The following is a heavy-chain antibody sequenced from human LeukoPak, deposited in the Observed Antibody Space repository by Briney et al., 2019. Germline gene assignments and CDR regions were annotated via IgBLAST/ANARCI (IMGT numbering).Heavy chain of an antibody. J-gene: IGHJ6*02. D-gene: IGHD6-6*01. CDR2: ISSSSSYI. CDR3: ARLTGYSSSSGYYYGMDL. Sequence: GGSLRLSCAASGFTFSSYSMNWVRQAPGKGLEWVSSISSSSSYINYADSVKGRFTISRDNAKNSLYLQMNSLRAEDTAVYYCARLTGYSSSSGYYYGMDLWGQGTTVTVSS. V-gene: IGHV3-21*01. CDR1: GFTFSSYS.